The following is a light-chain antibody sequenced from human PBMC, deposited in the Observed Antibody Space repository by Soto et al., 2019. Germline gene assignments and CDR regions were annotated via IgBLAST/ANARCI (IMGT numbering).Light chain of an antibody. CDR3: SSYSNSSTLGWVI. CDR2: DVS. CDR1: SRDVGFYNY. V-gene: IGLV2-14*01. J-gene: IGLJ2*01. Sequence: QSALTQPASVSGSPGQSITISCTGTSRDVGFYNYVSWYQQHPGKAPKLMILDVSSRPAGVSNRFSGSKSGNTASLTIAGLQAEDEADYYCSSYSNSSTLGWVIFGGGTQLSVL.